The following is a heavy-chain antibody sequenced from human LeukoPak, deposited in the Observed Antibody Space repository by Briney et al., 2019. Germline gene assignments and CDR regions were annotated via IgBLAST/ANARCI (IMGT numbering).Heavy chain of an antibody. CDR1: GFSFSSFA. CDR3: ATRGYNNTWEWGA. J-gene: IGHJ5*02. V-gene: IGHV3-23*01. CDR2: ISGSDGST. D-gene: IGHD1-14*01. Sequence: PGGSLRLSCAASGFSFSSFAMNWVRQAPGKGLEWVSTISGSDGSTYYVDSVKGRFTISRDNSRNTLFLQMNSLRAEDTAIYFCATRGYNNTWEWGAWGLGTLVTVSS.